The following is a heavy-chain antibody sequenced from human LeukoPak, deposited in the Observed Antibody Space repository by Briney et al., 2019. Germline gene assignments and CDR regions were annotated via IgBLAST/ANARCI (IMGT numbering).Heavy chain of an antibody. CDR3: ARVGQGYSYGHQDY. CDR2: IYYSGST. D-gene: IGHD5-18*01. Sequence: SETLSLTCTVSGGSISSYYWSWIRQPPGKGLEWIGSIYYSGSTYYNPSLKSRVTISVDTSKNQFSLKLSSVTAADTAVYYCARVGQGYSYGHQDYWGQGTLVTVSS. V-gene: IGHV4-59*12. J-gene: IGHJ4*02. CDR1: GGSISSYY.